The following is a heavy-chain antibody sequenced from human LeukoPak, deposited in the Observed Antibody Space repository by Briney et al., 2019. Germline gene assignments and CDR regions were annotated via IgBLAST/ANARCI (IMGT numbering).Heavy chain of an antibody. CDR1: GGSISSYY. V-gene: IGHV4-59*01. Sequence: PSETLSLTCTVSGGSISSYYWSWIRQPPGKGLEWIGYIYYSGSTNYNPSLKSRVTISVDTSKNQFSLKLSSVTAADTAVYYCARVSYYYDSSGYHYYYYMDVWGKGTTVTVSS. D-gene: IGHD3-22*01. CDR3: ARVSYYYDSSGYHYYYYMDV. J-gene: IGHJ6*03. CDR2: IYYSGST.